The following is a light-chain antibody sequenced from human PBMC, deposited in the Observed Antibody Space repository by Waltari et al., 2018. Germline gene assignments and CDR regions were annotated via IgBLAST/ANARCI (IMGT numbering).Light chain of an antibody. J-gene: IGKJ1*01. CDR3: QQANTNTFPPT. CDR1: QSISTY. CDR2: AAS. V-gene: IGKV1-39*01. Sequence: DIQMTQSPSSLSASVGDRVTITCRASQSISTYLHWYQQKPGKAPKLLIYAASSLQSGVPSRFSGSGSGTHFTLTISSLQPEDFATYYCQQANTNTFPPTFGQGTKVEIK.